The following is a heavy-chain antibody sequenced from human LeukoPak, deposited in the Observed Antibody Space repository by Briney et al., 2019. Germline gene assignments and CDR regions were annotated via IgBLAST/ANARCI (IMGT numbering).Heavy chain of an antibody. J-gene: IGHJ4*02. CDR1: GFTFSTYA. D-gene: IGHD6-19*01. V-gene: IGHV3-30-3*01. Sequence: GGSLRLSCAASGFTFSTYAMHWVRQAPGKGLQWVAIISNDGSTAYYADSVKGRFTVSRDNSKTTVFLQMNSLRAEDAAVYYCARDLGLGRGWYGGDYWGQGTLVAVSS. CDR2: ISNDGSTA. CDR3: ARDLGLGRGWYGGDY.